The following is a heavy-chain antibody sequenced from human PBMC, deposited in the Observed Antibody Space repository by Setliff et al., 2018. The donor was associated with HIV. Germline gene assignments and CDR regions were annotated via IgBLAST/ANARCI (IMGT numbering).Heavy chain of an antibody. CDR3: ARPHSGRGGGAYFDP. Sequence: PSETLSLTCTVSGGSISSGGYYWSWIRQHPGKGLEWIGNILDGQITFFNPSLKSRGTISVDPSKNQFSLRLTSVTAADTAVYYCARPHSGRGGGAYFDPWGQGILVTVSS. CDR2: ILDGQIT. J-gene: IGHJ5*02. D-gene: IGHD6-19*01. CDR1: GGSISSGGYY. V-gene: IGHV4-39*07.